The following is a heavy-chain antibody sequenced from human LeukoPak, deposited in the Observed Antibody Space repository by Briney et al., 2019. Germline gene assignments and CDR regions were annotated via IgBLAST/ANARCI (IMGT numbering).Heavy chain of an antibody. CDR3: ARDRSGSYWRWDFDY. Sequence: SVKVSCKASGGTFSSYAISWVRQAPGQGLEWMGGTIPIFGTANYAQKFQGRVTITTDESTSTAYMELSSLRSEDTAVYYCARDRSGSYWRWDFDYWGQGTLVTVSS. CDR2: TIPIFGTA. J-gene: IGHJ4*02. D-gene: IGHD1-26*01. V-gene: IGHV1-69*05. CDR1: GGTFSSYA.